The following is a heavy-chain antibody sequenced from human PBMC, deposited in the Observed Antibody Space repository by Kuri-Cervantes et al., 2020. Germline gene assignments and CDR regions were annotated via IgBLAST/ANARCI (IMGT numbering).Heavy chain of an antibody. CDR1: GFTFSSYW. CDR2: IKQDGSEK. D-gene: IGHD4-17*01. Sequence: ETLSLTCAASGFTFSSYWMSWVRQAPGKGLEWVANIKQDGSEKYYVDSVKGRFTISRDNAKNSLYLQMNSLRAEDTAVYYCARVGDYGDLYYFDYWGQGTLVTVSS. J-gene: IGHJ4*02. CDR3: ARVGDYGDLYYFDY. V-gene: IGHV3-7*01.